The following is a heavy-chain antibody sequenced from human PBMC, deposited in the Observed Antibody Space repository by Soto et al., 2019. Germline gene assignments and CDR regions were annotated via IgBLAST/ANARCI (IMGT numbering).Heavy chain of an antibody. CDR1: GFTFSSHG. V-gene: IGHV3-33*01. D-gene: IGHD3-9*01. CDR3: ARGVHYHDILTGCYEDY. J-gene: IGHJ4*02. CDR2: IWYDGTTK. Sequence: QVQLVESGGGVVQPGGSLRLSCAASGFTFSSHGMHWVRQAPGKGLQWVALIWYDGTTKYYGDSVKGRFTISRDNSKNTLYLEMNGLRAEDTAVYYCARGVHYHDILTGCYEDYWGEGTLVTVSS.